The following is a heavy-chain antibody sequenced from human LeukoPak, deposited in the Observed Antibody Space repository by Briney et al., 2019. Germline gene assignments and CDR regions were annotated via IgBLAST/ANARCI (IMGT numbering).Heavy chain of an antibody. CDR3: ARGGIVVVPADAFDI. CDR2: IKQDGSEK. V-gene: IGHV3-7*01. J-gene: IGHJ3*02. Sequence: PGGSLRLSCAASGFTFSSYWMSWVRQAPGKGLEWVANIKQDGSEKYYVDSVKGRFTISRDNAKNSLYLQMNSLRAEDTAVYYCARGGIVVVPADAFDIWGQGTMVTVSP. D-gene: IGHD2-2*01. CDR1: GFTFSSYW.